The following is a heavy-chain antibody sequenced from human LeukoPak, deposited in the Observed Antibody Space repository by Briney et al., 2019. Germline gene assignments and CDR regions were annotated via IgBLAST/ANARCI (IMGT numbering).Heavy chain of an antibody. Sequence: PSETLSLTCTVSGGSISSYYWSWIRQPPGKGLEWIGYIYYSGSTNYNPSLKSRVTISVDTSKNQFSLKLSSVTAADTAVYYCARDVYYYDSSGYYDYYYYGMDVWGQGTTVTVSS. CDR1: GGSISSYY. J-gene: IGHJ6*02. CDR3: ARDVYYYDSSGYYDYYYYGMDV. D-gene: IGHD3-22*01. V-gene: IGHV4-59*01. CDR2: IYYSGST.